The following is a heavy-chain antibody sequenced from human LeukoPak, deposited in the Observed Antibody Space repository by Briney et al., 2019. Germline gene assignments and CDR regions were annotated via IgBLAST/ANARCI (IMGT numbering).Heavy chain of an antibody. CDR1: GGSISSYY. V-gene: IGHV4-59*08. CDR3: AGHSRSWYASFDY. J-gene: IGHJ4*02. Sequence: SETLSLTCTVSGGSISSYYWSWIRQPPGKGLEWIGYIYYSGSTNYNPSLKSRVTISVDTSKNQFSLKLSSVTAADTAVYYCAGHSRSWYASFDYWGQGTLVTVSS. D-gene: IGHD6-13*01. CDR2: IYYSGST.